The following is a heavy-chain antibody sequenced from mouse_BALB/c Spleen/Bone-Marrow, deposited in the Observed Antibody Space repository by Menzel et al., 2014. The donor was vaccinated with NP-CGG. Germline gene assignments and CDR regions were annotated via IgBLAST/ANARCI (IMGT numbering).Heavy chain of an antibody. CDR1: GFSLXSYG. CDR3: ARPTPRYFAMDY. V-gene: IGHV2-9*02. D-gene: IGHD6-1*01. J-gene: IGHJ4*01. CDR2: IWAGGST. Sequence: VKLMESGPGLVAPSQSLSITCTVSGFSLXSYGVHWVRQPPGKGLECLGVIWAGGSTNYNSALMSRLSISKDNSRSQVFLKMNSLQTDDTAMYYCARPTPRYFAMDYWGQGTSVTVSS.